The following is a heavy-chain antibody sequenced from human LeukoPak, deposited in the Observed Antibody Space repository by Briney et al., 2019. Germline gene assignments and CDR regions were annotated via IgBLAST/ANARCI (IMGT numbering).Heavy chain of an antibody. CDR3: ARGDWGSPDYYYMDV. CDR1: GESFSGYY. CDR2: INHSGNT. V-gene: IGHV4-34*01. J-gene: IGHJ6*03. D-gene: IGHD7-27*01. Sequence: SETLSLTCAVYGESFSGYYWSWIRQPPGKRLEWIGEINHSGNTNYNPSLKSRVTISIDTSKNQFSLKQSSVTAADTAVYYCARGDWGSPDYYYMDVWGKGTTVTISS.